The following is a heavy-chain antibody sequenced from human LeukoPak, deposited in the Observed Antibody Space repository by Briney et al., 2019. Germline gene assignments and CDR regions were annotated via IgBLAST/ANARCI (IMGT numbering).Heavy chain of an antibody. D-gene: IGHD3-16*02. Sequence: ASVKVSCKASGYTFTGYYLHWVRQAPGQGLEWMGCVNPNSGDTNYAQKFQGSVTMTRDTSISTVYMELSRLRSDDTAVYYCARGVNYGGVIVMGWFDPWGQGTLVTVSS. J-gene: IGHJ5*02. V-gene: IGHV1-2*02. CDR2: VNPNSGDT. CDR3: ARGVNYGGVIVMGWFDP. CDR1: GYTFTGYY.